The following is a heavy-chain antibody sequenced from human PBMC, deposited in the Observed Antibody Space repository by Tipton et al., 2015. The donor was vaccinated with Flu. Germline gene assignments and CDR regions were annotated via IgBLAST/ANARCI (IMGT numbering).Heavy chain of an antibody. CDR3: ARGDDSSGYSGY. V-gene: IGHV3-53*01. J-gene: IGHJ4*02. CDR1: GFTVSSNY. D-gene: IGHD3-22*01. CDR2: IYSGGST. Sequence: SLRLSCAASGFTVSSNYMSWVRQAPGKGLEWVSVIYSGGSTYYADSVKGRFTISRDNSKNMLYLQMNSLRAEDTAVYYCARGDDSSGYSGYWGQGTLVTVSS.